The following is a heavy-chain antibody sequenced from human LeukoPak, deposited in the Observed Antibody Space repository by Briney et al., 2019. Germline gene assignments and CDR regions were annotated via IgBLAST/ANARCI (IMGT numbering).Heavy chain of an antibody. CDR1: RFMFSNYG. V-gene: IGHV3-NL1*01. CDR2: IYSGGST. Sequence: PGRSLRLSCAASRFMFSNYGMHWVRQAPGKGLEWVSVIYSGGSTYYADSVKGRFTISRDNSKNTLYLQMNSLRAEDTAMYYCARVEDVFDYWGQGTLVTVSS. J-gene: IGHJ4*02. CDR3: ARVEDVFDY.